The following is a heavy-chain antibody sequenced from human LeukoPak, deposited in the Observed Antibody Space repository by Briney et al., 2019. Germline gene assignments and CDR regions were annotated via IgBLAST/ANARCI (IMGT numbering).Heavy chain of an antibody. Sequence: GGSLRLSCAASGFTFGGYSMNWVRQTPGKGLEWVSHISSGSSTIYYADSVKGRFTISRDNAKDSLYLQINSLRAEDTAVYYCARDAPAGEKPEYFFDYWGQGTLVTVSS. CDR2: ISSGSSTI. CDR1: GFTFGGYS. V-gene: IGHV3-48*04. J-gene: IGHJ4*02. CDR3: ARDAPAGEKPEYFFDY.